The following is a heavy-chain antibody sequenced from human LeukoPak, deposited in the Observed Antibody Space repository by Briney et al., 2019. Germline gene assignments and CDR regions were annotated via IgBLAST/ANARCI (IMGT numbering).Heavy chain of an antibody. Sequence: GGSLRLSCAASGFTFSKYWMSWVRQAPGKGLEWVANMNQDGSENYYVDSVKGRFTISRENAKNSLYLQMYSLRAEDTAVYYCARDSDFDYWGQGTLVTVSS. J-gene: IGHJ4*02. D-gene: IGHD1-26*01. CDR3: ARDSDFDY. CDR1: GFTFSKYW. V-gene: IGHV3-7*01. CDR2: MNQDGSEN.